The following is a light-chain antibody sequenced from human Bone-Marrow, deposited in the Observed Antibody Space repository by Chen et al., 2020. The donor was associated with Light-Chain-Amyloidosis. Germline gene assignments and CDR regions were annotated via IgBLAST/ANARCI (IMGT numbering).Light chain of an antibody. CDR1: SSDVGSYNL. CDR3: QVWDRSSDRPV. Sequence: QSALTQPASVSGSPGQSITISCTETSSDVGSYNLVSWYQQHPDKAPKLMIYEDNIRPSGVSSRFSGSKSGNTATLTISRVEAGDEADYYCQVWDRSSDRPVFGGGTKLTVL. CDR2: EDN. V-gene: IGLV2-14*02. J-gene: IGLJ3*02.